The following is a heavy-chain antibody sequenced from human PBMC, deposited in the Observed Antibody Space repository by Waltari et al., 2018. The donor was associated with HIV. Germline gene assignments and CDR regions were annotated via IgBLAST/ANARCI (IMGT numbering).Heavy chain of an antibody. J-gene: IGHJ2*01. CDR3: ARVGIVVVVAAVDWYFDL. V-gene: IGHV4-61*02. Sequence: QVQLQESGPGLVKPSQTLSLTCTVSGGSISSSSYYWRWLRQPAGKGLEWIGRIYTSGSTNYNPSLKSRVTISVDTSKNQFSLKLSSVTAADTAVYYCARVGIVVVVAAVDWYFDLWGRGTLVTVSS. CDR1: GGSISSSSYY. D-gene: IGHD2-15*01. CDR2: IYTSGST.